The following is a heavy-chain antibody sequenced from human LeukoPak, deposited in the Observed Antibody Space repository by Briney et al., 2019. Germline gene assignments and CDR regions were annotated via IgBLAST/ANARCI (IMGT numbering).Heavy chain of an antibody. Sequence: SETLSLTCAVSGGTISSSNWWSWVRQPPGKGLEWIGEIYHSGSTNYNPSLKSRLTISVDASKNQFSLKLTSVTAADTAVYYCARAYYYGSGSYGLDYWGQGTLVTVSS. V-gene: IGHV4-4*02. D-gene: IGHD3-10*01. CDR1: GGTISSSNW. CDR2: IYHSGST. J-gene: IGHJ4*02. CDR3: ARAYYYGSGSYGLDY.